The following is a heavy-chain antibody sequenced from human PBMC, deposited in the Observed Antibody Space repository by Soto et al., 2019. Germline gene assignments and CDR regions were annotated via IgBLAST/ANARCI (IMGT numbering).Heavy chain of an antibody. CDR3: ATRTTQPPFYFDY. J-gene: IGHJ4*02. D-gene: IGHD4-17*01. CDR1: GGTFSSYA. V-gene: IGHV1-69*13. Sequence: SVKVSCKASGGTFSSYAISWVRQAPGQGLEWMGGIIPIFGTANYAQKFQGRVTITADESTSTAYMELSSLRSEDTAVYYCATRTTQPPFYFDYWGQGTLVTVSS. CDR2: IIPIFGTA.